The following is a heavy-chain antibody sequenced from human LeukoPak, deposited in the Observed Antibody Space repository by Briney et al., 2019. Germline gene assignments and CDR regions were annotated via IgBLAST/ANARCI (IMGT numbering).Heavy chain of an antibody. J-gene: IGHJ6*03. CDR1: GFTFSSYS. D-gene: IGHD3-22*01. CDR2: ISSSSSYI. V-gene: IGHV3-21*01. Sequence: PGGSLRLSCAASGFTFSSYSMNWVRQAPGKGLEWVSSISSSSSYIYYADSVKGRFTISRDNAKNSLYLQMNSLRAEDTAVYYCARVGESSGYYYVGVYYYYYYMDVWGKGTTVTVSS. CDR3: ARVGESSGYYYVGVYYYYYYMDV.